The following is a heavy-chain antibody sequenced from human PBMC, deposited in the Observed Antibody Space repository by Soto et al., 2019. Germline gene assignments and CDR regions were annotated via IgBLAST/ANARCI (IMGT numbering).Heavy chain of an antibody. V-gene: IGHV3-30*18. CDR3: AKELRFPHPFDY. J-gene: IGHJ4*01. CDR2: ISYDGSNK. CDR1: GFTFSSYG. Sequence: SLRLSCAASGFTFSSYGMHWVRQAPGKGLEWVAVISYDGSNKYYADSVKGRFTISRDNSKNTLYLQMKSLRAEDTAVYYCAKELRFPHPFDYGGHVTLVTVSA.